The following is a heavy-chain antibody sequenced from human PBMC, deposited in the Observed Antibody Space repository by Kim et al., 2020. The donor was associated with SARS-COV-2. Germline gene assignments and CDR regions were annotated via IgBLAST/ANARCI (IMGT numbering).Heavy chain of an antibody. J-gene: IGHJ4*02. CDR2: IYPGDSDT. V-gene: IGHV5-51*01. Sequence: GESLKISCKGSGYSFTSYWIGWVRQMPGKGLEWMGIIYPGDSDTRYSPSFQGQVTISADKSISTAYLQWSSLKASDTAMYYCARLDSSSWYSQENFDYWGQGTLVTVSS. CDR3: ARLDSSSWYSQENFDY. CDR1: GYSFTSYW. D-gene: IGHD6-13*01.